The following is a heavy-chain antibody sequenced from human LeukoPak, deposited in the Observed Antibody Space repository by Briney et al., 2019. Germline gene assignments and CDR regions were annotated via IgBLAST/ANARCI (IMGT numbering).Heavy chain of an antibody. CDR1: GFTFNNYW. D-gene: IGHD1-1*01. CDR3: TKDRVWNSFDS. J-gene: IGHJ4*02. V-gene: IGHV3-74*01. Sequence: GGSLRLSCTASGFTFNNYWMHWVRQPAGKGLMWVSRIYSDDSSSTTYADSVRGRFTISRDNAKNTLYLQMNSLKNEDTAVYYCTKDRVWNSFDSWGQGTLVTVSS. CDR2: IYSDDSSST.